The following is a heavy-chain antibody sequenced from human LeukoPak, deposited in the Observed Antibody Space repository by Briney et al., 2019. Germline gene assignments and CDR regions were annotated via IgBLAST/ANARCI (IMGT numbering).Heavy chain of an antibody. CDR3: ARLSSWDFWSGYQYYFDY. CDR1: GGSISSYY. D-gene: IGHD3-3*01. J-gene: IGHJ4*02. V-gene: IGHV4-59*08. CDR2: IYYSGST. Sequence: SETLSLTCTVSGGSISSYYWSWIRQPPGKGLEWIGYIYYSGSTNYNPSLKSRVTISVDTSKNQFSLKLISVPAADTAVYYCARLSSWDFWSGYQYYFDYWGQGTLVTVSS.